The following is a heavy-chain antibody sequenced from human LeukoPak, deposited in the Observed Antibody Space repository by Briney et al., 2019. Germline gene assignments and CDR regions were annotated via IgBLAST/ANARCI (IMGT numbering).Heavy chain of an antibody. CDR3: ARGDPAMVQFDY. Sequence: PGGSLRLSCAASGCSFSSYNMSWVRQAPGKGLEWVSVIYSRNSTYYPDSVKGRLTISEDNSRKKLYLQMTSLRADDTAVYYCARGDPAMVQFDYWGQGTLVTVSS. D-gene: IGHD5-18*01. J-gene: IGHJ4*02. CDR2: IYSRNST. CDR1: GCSFSSYN. V-gene: IGHV3-53*01.